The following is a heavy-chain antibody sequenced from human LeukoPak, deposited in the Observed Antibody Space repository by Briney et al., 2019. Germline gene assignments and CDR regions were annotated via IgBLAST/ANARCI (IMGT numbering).Heavy chain of an antibody. V-gene: IGHV4-34*01. CDR2: INHSGST. J-gene: IGHJ4*02. CDR1: GGSFSGYY. D-gene: IGHD6-25*01. Sequence: PSETLSLTCAVYGGSFSGYYWSWIRQPPGKGLEWIGEINHSGSTNYNPSLKSRVTISVDKSKNEFSLRLNSVTAADTAVYYCAIRGVSARGYFDYWGQGTLVTVSS. CDR3: AIRGVSARGYFDY.